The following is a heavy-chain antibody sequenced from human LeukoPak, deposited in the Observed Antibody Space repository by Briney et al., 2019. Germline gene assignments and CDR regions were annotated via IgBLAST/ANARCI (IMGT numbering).Heavy chain of an antibody. CDR1: GGSFSGYY. Sequence: PSETLSLTCAVYGGSFSGYYWSWIREPPGKGLEWIGEINHSGSTNYNPSLKSRVTISVDTSKNQFSLKLSSVTAADTAVYYCARGRYYYGSGSYHDLSYYYYYMAVWGKGTTVTVSS. D-gene: IGHD3-10*01. CDR3: ARGRYYYGSGSYHDLSYYYYYMAV. CDR2: INHSGST. J-gene: IGHJ6*03. V-gene: IGHV4-34*01.